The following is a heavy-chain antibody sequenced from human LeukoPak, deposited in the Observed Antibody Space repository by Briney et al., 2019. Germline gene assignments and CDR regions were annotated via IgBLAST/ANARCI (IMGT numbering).Heavy chain of an antibody. J-gene: IGHJ3*02. V-gene: IGHV3-15*01. CDR2: IKSKTDAGTT. CDR3: TAGGLRRGTDALDI. Sequence: PGGSLRLSCAASGFTFSNAWMSWVRQAPGKGLGLVGRIKSKTDAGTTDYAAPVKGRFTISRDDSKNTLYLQRNSLKTEDTAVYYCTAGGLRRGTDALDIWGQGTMVTVSS. D-gene: IGHD3-10*01. CDR1: GFTFSNAW.